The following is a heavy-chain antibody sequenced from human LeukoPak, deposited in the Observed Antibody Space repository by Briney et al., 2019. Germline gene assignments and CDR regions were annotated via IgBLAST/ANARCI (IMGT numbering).Heavy chain of an antibody. D-gene: IGHD3-22*01. CDR3: ARLNSGGYYFVPY. CDR1: GYSFIHYW. V-gene: IGHV5-51*01. J-gene: IGHJ4*02. Sequence: GESLKISCESSGYSFIHYWIGWVRQTSGKGLEWVGIINPSNSETRYTPSFQGQVTISADKSISTAYLQWSGLRASDTANYYCARLNSGGYYFVPYWGQGTLVTVSS. CDR2: INPSNSET.